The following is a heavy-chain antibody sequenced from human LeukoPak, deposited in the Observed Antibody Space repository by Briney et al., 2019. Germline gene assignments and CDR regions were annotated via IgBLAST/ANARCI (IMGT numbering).Heavy chain of an antibody. V-gene: IGHV4-4*08. D-gene: IGHD1-26*01. CDR3: ARVARSDTYYYYYMDV. CDR2: IYTSGST. CDR1: GGSFNRYY. Sequence: SETLSLTCAVYGGSFNRYYWSWIRQPPGKGLEWIGRIYTSGSTNYNPSLKSRVTISVDTSKNQFSLKLSSVTAADTAVYYCARVARSDTYYYYYMDVWGKGTTVTVSS. J-gene: IGHJ6*03.